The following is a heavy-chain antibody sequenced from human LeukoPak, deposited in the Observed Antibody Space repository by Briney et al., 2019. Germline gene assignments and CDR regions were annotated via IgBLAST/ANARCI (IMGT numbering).Heavy chain of an antibody. D-gene: IGHD2-15*01. V-gene: IGHV4-39*07. CDR3: ARNVPCCSGGSCRPLDFDY. J-gene: IGHJ4*02. CDR2: IYYSGST. CDR1: GGSISSSSYY. Sequence: PSETLSLTCTVSGGSISSSSYYWGWIRQPPGKGLEWIGSIYYSGSTYYNPSLKSRVTISVDTSKNQFSLKLSSVTAADTAVYYCARNVPCCSGGSCRPLDFDYWGQGTLVTVSS.